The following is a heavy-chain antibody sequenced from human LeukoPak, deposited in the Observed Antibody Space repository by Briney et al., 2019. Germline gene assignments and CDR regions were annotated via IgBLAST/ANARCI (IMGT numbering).Heavy chain of an antibody. D-gene: IGHD3-10*01. CDR3: ARDRMVIGVYYFDY. CDR2: IYYSGST. V-gene: IGHV4-39*07. J-gene: IGHJ4*02. CDR1: GDSISSSSYY. Sequence: SETLSLTCTVSGDSISSSSYYWGWIRQPPGKGLEWIGSIYYSGSTYYNPSLKSRVTISVDTSKNQFSLKLSSVTAADTAVYYCARDRMVIGVYYFDYWGQGTLVTVSS.